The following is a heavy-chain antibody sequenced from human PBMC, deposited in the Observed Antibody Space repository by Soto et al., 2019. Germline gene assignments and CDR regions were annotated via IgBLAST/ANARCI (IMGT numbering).Heavy chain of an antibody. D-gene: IGHD2-8*01. J-gene: IGHJ2*01. Sequence: QGQLQESGPGLVKPSETLSLTCTVSGGSISGGVHSWSWIRQPPGKGLEWIGHLFDSASTYYNPSLKSRLTISVDTSKNPFSLRLSSVTAADTAVYYCAREIMPMTNDSYFDLWGGGTLVTVSS. CDR1: GGSISGGVHS. CDR3: AREIMPMTNDSYFDL. CDR2: LFDSAST. V-gene: IGHV4-30-4*01.